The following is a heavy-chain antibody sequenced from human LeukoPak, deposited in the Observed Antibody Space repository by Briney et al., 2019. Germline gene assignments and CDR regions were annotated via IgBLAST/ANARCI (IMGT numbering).Heavy chain of an antibody. J-gene: IGHJ4*02. CDR2: IYTSGDT. CDR3: ARSISWYSYFDY. CDR1: GGSMSSYY. Sequence: PSETLSLTCTVPGGSMSSYYGSWIRQPAGKGLEYIGRIYTSGDTNSNPSLKSRVTMSVDTSNNQFSLKLRSVTAADTAVYYCARSISWYSYFDYWGQGTLVTVSS. D-gene: IGHD6-13*01. V-gene: IGHV4-4*07.